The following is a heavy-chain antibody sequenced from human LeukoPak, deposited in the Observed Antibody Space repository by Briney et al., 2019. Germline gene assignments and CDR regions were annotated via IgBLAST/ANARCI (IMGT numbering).Heavy chain of an antibody. D-gene: IGHD3-22*01. CDR1: VFTFSKYA. Sequence: GGSLRLSCLSCVFTFSKYAMNAVRQAPGKGLEWVSAISGSGGSTYYADSVKGRFTISRDNSKNTLYLQMNGLRAEDTAVYYCAKKNTGRHYYHRAGYNYGLGLDYWGQGTLVTVSS. V-gene: IGHV3-23*01. CDR2: ISGSGGST. J-gene: IGHJ4*02. CDR3: AKKNTGRHYYHRAGYNYGLGLDY.